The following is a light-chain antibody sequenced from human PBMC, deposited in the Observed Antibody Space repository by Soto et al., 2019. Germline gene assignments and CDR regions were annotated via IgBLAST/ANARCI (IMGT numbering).Light chain of an antibody. V-gene: IGKV4-1*01. Sequence: DIVMTQSPDSLAVSLGERATINCKSSQSVLYNSNSKNYLAWYQQKVGQPPKLLIYWASTRESGVPDRFSGSGSGTEFTLTISSLQAEDVAVYYCQQYYTLPLTFGGGTKVDIK. J-gene: IGKJ4*01. CDR3: QQYYTLPLT. CDR1: QSVLYNSNSKNY. CDR2: WAS.